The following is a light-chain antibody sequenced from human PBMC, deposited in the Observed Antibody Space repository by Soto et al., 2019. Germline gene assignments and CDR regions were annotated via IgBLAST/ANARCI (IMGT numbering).Light chain of an antibody. CDR2: DAS. CDR1: QGITNW. J-gene: IGKJ1*01. V-gene: IGKV1-5*01. CDR3: QQYNGYSRT. Sequence: DIQMTQSPSSVSASVGDRVTITCRASQGITNWLAWYQQKPGKVPELLIYDASSLASGVPSRFSGSGSGTEFTLTISSLQPDDFATYYCQQYNGYSRTFGQGTKVDIK.